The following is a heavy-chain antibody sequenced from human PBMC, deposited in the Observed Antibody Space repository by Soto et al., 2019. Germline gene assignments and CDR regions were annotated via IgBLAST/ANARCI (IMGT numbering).Heavy chain of an antibody. D-gene: IGHD6-19*01. CDR2: IIPILGIA. CDR3: ARDLAHSSGWYYFDY. V-gene: IGHV1-69*04. CDR1: GGTFSSYT. J-gene: IGHJ4*02. Sequence: ASVKVSCKASGGTFSSYTISWVRQAPGQGLEWMGRIIPILGIANYAQKFQGRVTITADKSTSTAYMELSSLRSEDTAVYYCARDLAHSSGWYYFDYWGQGTLVTVSS.